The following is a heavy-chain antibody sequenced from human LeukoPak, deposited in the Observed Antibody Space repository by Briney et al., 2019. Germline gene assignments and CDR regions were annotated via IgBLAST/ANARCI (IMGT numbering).Heavy chain of an antibody. CDR1: GGSISSYY. V-gene: IGHV4-59*01. Sequence: SETLSLTCIVSGGSISSYYWSWIRQPPGKGLEWIGYIYYSGSTTYNPSLKSRVTISVDTSKHQFSLKLSSVTAADSAVYHCARGSESDSDNWFDPWGQGTLVTVSS. CDR2: IYYSGST. D-gene: IGHD2-21*01. J-gene: IGHJ5*02. CDR3: ARGSESDSDNWFDP.